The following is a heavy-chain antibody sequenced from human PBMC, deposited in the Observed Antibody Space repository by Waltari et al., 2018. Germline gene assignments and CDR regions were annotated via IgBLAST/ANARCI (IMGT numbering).Heavy chain of an antibody. CDR1: GYTFSQKH. Sequence: QVQLVQSGAEVKMPGASVKVSCKASGYTFSQKHVHWVRQAPGQGLQWMGRIITNSGGTDYAQEFQGRVTMTRDTSISTVYMELSSVRSDDTAVYYCVRENWYYDYWGQGTQVTVSS. J-gene: IGHJ4*02. V-gene: IGHV1-2*06. CDR3: VRENWYYDY. D-gene: IGHD1-1*01. CDR2: IITNSGGT.